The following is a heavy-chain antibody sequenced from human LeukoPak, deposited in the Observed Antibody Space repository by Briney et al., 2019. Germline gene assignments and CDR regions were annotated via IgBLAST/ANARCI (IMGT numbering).Heavy chain of an antibody. CDR1: GGSISRGGYY. V-gene: IGHV4-31*03. D-gene: IGHD3-22*01. Sequence: PSETLSLTCTVSGGSISRGGYYGNWIRQHPGKGLEWIGYIYYSGSTYYNPSLKSRVTISVDTSKNQFSLKLSSVTAADTAVYYCASAYFDSRDPPFDYWGQGTLVTVSS. CDR2: IYYSGST. J-gene: IGHJ4*02. CDR3: ASAYFDSRDPPFDY.